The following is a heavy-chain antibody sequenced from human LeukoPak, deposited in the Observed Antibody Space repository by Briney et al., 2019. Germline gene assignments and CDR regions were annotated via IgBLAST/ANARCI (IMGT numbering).Heavy chain of an antibody. V-gene: IGHV3-74*01. J-gene: IGHJ3*02. D-gene: IGHD2-21*01. Sequence: GGSLRLSCEASGFTFRSYWIYWVRQAPGKGLVYIARINNDGGGTTYADSVKGRFTISRDNARNGVYLQMNSLRAEDTAVYYCARGGPYHAFDIWGQGTMVTVSS. CDR1: GFTFRSYW. CDR3: ARGGPYHAFDI. CDR2: INNDGGGT.